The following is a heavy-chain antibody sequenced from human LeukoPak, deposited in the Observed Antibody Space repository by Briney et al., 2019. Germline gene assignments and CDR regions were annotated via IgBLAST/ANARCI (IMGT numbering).Heavy chain of an antibody. J-gene: IGHJ3*02. D-gene: IGHD3-3*01. CDR1: GFSLSTSGVG. Sequence: SGPTPANPTQTLTLTCTFSGFSLSTSGVGVCWIRQQPGKALEPIALRHSNDDKPYSSSLKSRLTITKDTYKNQVVLTMTNMDPVDTATYYCAQTYYDFWSGYDAFDIWGQGTMVTVSS. V-gene: IGHV2-5*01. CDR2: RHSNDDK. CDR3: AQTYYDFWSGYDAFDI.